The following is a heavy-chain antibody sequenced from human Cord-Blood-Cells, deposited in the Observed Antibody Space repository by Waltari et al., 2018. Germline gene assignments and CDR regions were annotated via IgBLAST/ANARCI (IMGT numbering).Heavy chain of an antibody. CDR2: IIHIFCTA. V-gene: IGHV1-69*01. D-gene: IGHD1-7*01. Sequence: QVQLVQSGAEVKKPGSSVKVSCKASGGTFSSYAISWVRQAPGQGLEWMGGIIHIFCTANDGQKFQGRVTVTADESTSTAYMELSSLRSEDTAVYYCARERPPRITGTINWYFDLWGRGTLVTVSS. J-gene: IGHJ2*01. CDR1: GGTFSSYA. CDR3: ARERPPRITGTINWYFDL.